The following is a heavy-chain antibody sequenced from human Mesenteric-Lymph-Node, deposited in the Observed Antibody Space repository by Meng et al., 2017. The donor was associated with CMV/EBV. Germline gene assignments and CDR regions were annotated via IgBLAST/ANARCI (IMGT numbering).Heavy chain of an antibody. V-gene: IGHV4-34*01. CDR1: GGSFSGYY. J-gene: IGHJ4*02. Sequence: QLPQWGTGLLKPSETMSVTCAVYGGSFSGYYWNWIRQSPEKGLEWIGEINHSGSTTYNPSFTSRIIISVDTSTNQISLNMSSVTAADTAAYYCARGSSYDILTGYFDYWGQGALVTISS. CDR2: INHSGST. CDR3: ARGSSYDILTGYFDY. D-gene: IGHD3-9*01.